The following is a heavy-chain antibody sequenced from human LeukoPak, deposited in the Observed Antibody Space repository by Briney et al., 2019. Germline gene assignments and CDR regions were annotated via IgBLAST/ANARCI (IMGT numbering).Heavy chain of an antibody. J-gene: IGHJ4*02. CDR3: AKGGQTWRVPFDH. CDR1: GFTFSSYW. D-gene: IGHD6-19*01. CDR2: INSDGSST. V-gene: IGHV3-74*01. Sequence: GGSLRLSCAASGFTFSSYWMHWVRQAPGKGLVWVSRINSDGSSTSYADSVKGRFTISRDNAKNTLYLQMNSLRAEDTAVYYCAKGGQTWRVPFDHWGQGTLVTVSS.